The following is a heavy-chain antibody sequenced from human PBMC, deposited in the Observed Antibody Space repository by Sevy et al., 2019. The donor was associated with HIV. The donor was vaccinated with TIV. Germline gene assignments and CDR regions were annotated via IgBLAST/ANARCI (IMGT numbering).Heavy chain of an antibody. CDR3: ARDRYCSSTSCYEVYYYGMDV. V-gene: IGHV3-7*03. CDR1: GFTFSSYW. D-gene: IGHD2-2*01. CDR2: IKHDGSEK. Sequence: GGSLRLSCAASGFTFSSYWMSWVRQAPGKGLEWVANIKHDGSEKYYVDSVKGRFTISRDNAKNSLYLQMNRLRAEDTAVYYCARDRYCSSTSCYEVYYYGMDVWGQGTTVTVSS. J-gene: IGHJ6*02.